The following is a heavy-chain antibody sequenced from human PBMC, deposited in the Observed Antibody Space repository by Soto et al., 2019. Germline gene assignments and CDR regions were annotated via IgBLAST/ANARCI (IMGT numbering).Heavy chain of an antibody. V-gene: IGHV3-53*01. Sequence: PGGSLRLSCAASGFTVSSNYMSWVRQAPGKGLEWVSAMSDAGITSYADSVKGRFIISRDKTKNTVSLQMDSLKVDDTAVYYCAASVTTGGGFDIWGQGTMVTVSS. CDR1: GFTVSSNY. D-gene: IGHD4-17*01. CDR2: MSDAGIT. J-gene: IGHJ3*02. CDR3: AASVTTGGGFDI.